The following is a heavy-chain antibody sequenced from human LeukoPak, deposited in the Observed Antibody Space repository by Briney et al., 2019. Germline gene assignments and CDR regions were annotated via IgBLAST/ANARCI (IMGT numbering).Heavy chain of an antibody. D-gene: IGHD6-13*01. CDR1: GYTFTSYV. V-gene: IGHV1-3*01. CDR2: ISAGNGNT. Sequence: ASVKVSCKASGYTFTSYVIHWVRQAPGQRPEWMGWISAGNGNTKYSQKFQGRVTITRDTSASTAYMELSSLRSEDTAAYYCARDFSSSWYVFGYWGQGILVTVSS. J-gene: IGHJ4*02. CDR3: ARDFSSSWYVFGY.